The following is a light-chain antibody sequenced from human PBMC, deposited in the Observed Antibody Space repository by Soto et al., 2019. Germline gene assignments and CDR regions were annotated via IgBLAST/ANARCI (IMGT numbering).Light chain of an antibody. CDR1: QSLLYSNGYNY. CDR2: LAS. J-gene: IGKJ4*01. CDR3: MQVLQTPLT. V-gene: IGKV2-28*01. Sequence: DIVMTQSPLSLPVTPGEPASISCRSSQSLLYSNGYNYVDWYLQKPGQPPQLLIFLASSRASGVPDRFNGSGLGTDFTLRITTVEAEDVGVYYCMQVLQTPLTFGGGTKLEIK.